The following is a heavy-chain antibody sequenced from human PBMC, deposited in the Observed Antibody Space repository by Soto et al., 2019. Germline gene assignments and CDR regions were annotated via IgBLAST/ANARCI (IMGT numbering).Heavy chain of an antibody. Sequence: QLQLQESGPGLVKPSETLSLTCTVSGGSISSSSYYWGWIRQPPGKGLEWIGGIYYSGSTYYNPCVKRRVSIPVDQSKNQLSLKLSSVTAAETAVYYCACLVWDIVVVPAASGACDYYYYCYMGVWGKGTTVTVSS. CDR3: ACLVWDIVVVPAASGACDYYYYCYMGV. D-gene: IGHD2-2*01. CDR1: GGSISSSSYY. V-gene: IGHV4-39*01. J-gene: IGHJ6*03. CDR2: IYYSGST.